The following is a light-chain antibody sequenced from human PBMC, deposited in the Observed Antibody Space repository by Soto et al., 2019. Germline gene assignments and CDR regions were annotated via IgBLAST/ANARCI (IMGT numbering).Light chain of an antibody. V-gene: IGKV3-11*01. CDR2: DAS. J-gene: IGKJ2*01. Sequence: EIVLTQSPATLSLSPGARATLSCRASQSVSSYLAWYQQKPGQAPRLLIYDASNRATGIPARFSGSGSGTGFALTVSSLEAEEFAVYYCQQRSNRPSFGQGTKLEIK. CDR3: QQRSNRPS. CDR1: QSVSSY.